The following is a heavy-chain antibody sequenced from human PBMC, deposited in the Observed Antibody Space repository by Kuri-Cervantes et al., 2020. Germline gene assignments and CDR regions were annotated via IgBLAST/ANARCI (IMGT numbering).Heavy chain of an antibody. V-gene: IGHV1-69*06. D-gene: IGHD4-17*01. CDR1: GYTFTSYA. CDR2: IIPFFGTP. Sequence: SVKVSCKASGYTFTSYAMNWVRQAPGQGLEWMGGIIPFFGTPKYVEKFKGRATITADKSTSTTYMELSSLRSEDTAVYYCARDPVPREYGAYIPYYYYMDVWGKGTTVTVSS. CDR3: ARDPVPREYGAYIPYYYYMDV. J-gene: IGHJ6*03.